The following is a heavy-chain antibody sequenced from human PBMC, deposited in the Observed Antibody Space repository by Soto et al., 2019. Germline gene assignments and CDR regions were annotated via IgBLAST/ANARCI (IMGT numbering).Heavy chain of an antibody. CDR2: IYHSGST. J-gene: IGHJ4*02. Sequence: SETLSLTCAVSGGSISSGGYSWSWIRQPPGKGLEWIGYIYHSGSTYHNPSLKSRVTISVDRSKNQFSLKLSSVTAADTAVYYCASSPYGDYVFDYWGQGTLVTVSS. CDR3: ASSPYGDYVFDY. D-gene: IGHD4-17*01. V-gene: IGHV4-30-2*01. CDR1: GGSISSGGYS.